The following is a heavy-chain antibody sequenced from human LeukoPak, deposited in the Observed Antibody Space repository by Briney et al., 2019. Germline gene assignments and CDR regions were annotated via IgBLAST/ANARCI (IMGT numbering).Heavy chain of an antibody. CDR1: GFTFSSYS. D-gene: IGHD1-26*01. CDR3: ARGGGYGGY. V-gene: IGHV3-48*01. Sequence: GGSLRLSCAASGFTFSSYSMNWVRQAPGKGLEWVSYISSSSSTIYYADSVKGRFTISRDNAKNSLYLQMNSLRAEDTAVFYCARGGGYGGYWGQGTLVTVSS. J-gene: IGHJ4*02. CDR2: ISSSSSTI.